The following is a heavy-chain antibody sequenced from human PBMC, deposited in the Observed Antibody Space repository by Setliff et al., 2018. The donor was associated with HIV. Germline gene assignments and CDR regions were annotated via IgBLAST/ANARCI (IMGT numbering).Heavy chain of an antibody. CDR1: GFTFSSYS. D-gene: IGHD2-15*01. V-gene: IGHV3-21*01. Sequence: LRLSCAASGFTFSSYSMSWVRQAPGKGLEWVPSISSSSYIYYADSVKGRFTISRDNAKNSLYLQMNSLRAEDTAVYYCARDRGYCSGGSCLSAEYFQHWGQGTLVTVSS. CDR3: ARDRGYCSGGSCLSAEYFQH. J-gene: IGHJ1*01. CDR2: ISSSSYI.